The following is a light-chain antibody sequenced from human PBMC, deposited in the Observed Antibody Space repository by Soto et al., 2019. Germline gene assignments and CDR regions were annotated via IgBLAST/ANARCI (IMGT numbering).Light chain of an antibody. J-gene: IGKJ4*01. Sequence: DIELTQSPASLSTSPGDRVTITCRASQGIRDYLNWYQQKPGQAPKLLIYASSTLDSGVPARFSGSGSGTDFTLTISSLQPEDFAAYYCQQNYLSPLTFGGGTKVDIK. CDR2: ASS. V-gene: IGKV1-39*01. CDR3: QQNYLSPLT. CDR1: QGIRDY.